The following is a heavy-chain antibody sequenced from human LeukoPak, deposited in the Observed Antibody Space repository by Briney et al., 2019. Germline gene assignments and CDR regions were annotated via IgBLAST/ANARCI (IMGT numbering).Heavy chain of an antibody. CDR2: ISSSGGDSDEDT. CDR1: GFSFSSSP. CDR3: VRKTSGRHPFDS. V-gene: IGHV3-23*01. J-gene: IGHJ4*02. Sequence: GGSLRLSCAASGFSFSSSPMSWVRQAAGRGLEWVSGISSSGGDSDEDTPCADSVKGRFTISRDNSKNTLYLQMNSLRVDDTAVYFCVRKTSGRHPFDSWGQGTLVTVSS.